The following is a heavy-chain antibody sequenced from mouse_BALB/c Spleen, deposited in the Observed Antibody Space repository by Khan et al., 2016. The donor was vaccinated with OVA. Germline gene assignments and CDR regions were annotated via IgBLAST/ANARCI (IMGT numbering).Heavy chain of an antibody. CDR2: INTYTGEP. CDR1: GYSFTNYG. Sequence: QVQLKESGPEVKKPGETVKISCTASGYSFTNYGMNWVRQAPGKGLKWMGWINTYTGEPTYADDFKGRFAFSLETSASTAYLQINNLRNEDTATYFCASGGYWYVDVWGAGTTVTVSS. D-gene: IGHD1-1*02. V-gene: IGHV9-3-1*01. J-gene: IGHJ1*01. CDR3: ASGGYWYVDV.